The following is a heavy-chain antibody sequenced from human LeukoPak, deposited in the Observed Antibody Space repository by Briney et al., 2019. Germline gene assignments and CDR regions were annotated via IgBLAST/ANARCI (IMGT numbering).Heavy chain of an antibody. CDR2: ISGSGGST. CDR1: GFTFSSYA. CDR3: AKDLSLSSGWYHYYFDY. V-gene: IGHV3-23*01. Sequence: PGGSLRLSCAASGFTFSSYAMSWVRQAPGKGLEWVSAISGSGGSTYYADSVKGRFTISRDYSKNTLYLQMNSLRAEDTAVYYCAKDLSLSSGWYHYYFDYWGQGTLVTVSS. J-gene: IGHJ4*02. D-gene: IGHD6-19*01.